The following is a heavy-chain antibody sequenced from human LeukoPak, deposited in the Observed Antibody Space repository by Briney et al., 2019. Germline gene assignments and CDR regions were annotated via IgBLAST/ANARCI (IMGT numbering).Heavy chain of an antibody. J-gene: IGHJ4*02. CDR2: IYYSGST. CDR1: GGSITNGDYY. Sequence: SSQTLSLTCTVSGGSITNGDYYWSWIRQPPGKGLEWIGYIYYSGSTYYNPSLKSRITISVDTSKNQFFLRLNSVTAADTAVYYCARVACCSGGSCNPTHFFDYWGQGTLVTVSS. D-gene: IGHD2-15*01. CDR3: ARVACCSGGSCNPTHFFDY. V-gene: IGHV4-30-4*01.